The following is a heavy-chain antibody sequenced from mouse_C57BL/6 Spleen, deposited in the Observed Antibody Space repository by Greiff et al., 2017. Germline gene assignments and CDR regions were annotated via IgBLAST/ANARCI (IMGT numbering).Heavy chain of an antibody. J-gene: IGHJ3*01. D-gene: IGHD4-1*01. CDR2: IDPENGDT. V-gene: IGHV14-4*01. CDR1: GFNIKDDY. CDR3: TTGTGTRFAY. Sequence: EVQLQQSGAELVRPGASVKLSCTASGFNIKDDYMHWVKQRPEQGLEWIGWIDPENGDTEYASKFQGKATITADTSYNTAYLQLSSLTSEDTAVYYCTTGTGTRFAYWGQGTLVTVSA.